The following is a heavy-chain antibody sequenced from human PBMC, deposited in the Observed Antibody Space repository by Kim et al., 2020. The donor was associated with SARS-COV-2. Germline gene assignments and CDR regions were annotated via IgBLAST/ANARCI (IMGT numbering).Heavy chain of an antibody. CDR2: IYYSGST. D-gene: IGHD6-19*01. J-gene: IGHJ6*02. V-gene: IGHV4-31*03. Sequence: SETLSLTCTVSGGSISSGGYYWSWIRQHPGKGLEWIGYIYYSGSTYYNPSLKSRVTISVDTSKNQFSLKLSSVTAADTVVYYCARDFSSGWSRPAGYNYYGMDVWGQGTTVTVSS. CDR3: ARDFSSGWSRPAGYNYYGMDV. CDR1: GGSISSGGYY.